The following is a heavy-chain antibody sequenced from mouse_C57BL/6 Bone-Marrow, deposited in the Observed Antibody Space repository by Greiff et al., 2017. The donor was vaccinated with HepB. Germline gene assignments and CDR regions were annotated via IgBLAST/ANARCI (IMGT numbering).Heavy chain of an antibody. CDR3: ARGAVALDY. J-gene: IGHJ2*01. V-gene: IGHV1-7*01. Sequence: VQRVESGAELAKPGASVKLSCKASGYTFTSYWMHWVKQRPGQGLEWIGYINPSSGYTKYNQKFKDKATLTADKSSSTAYMQLSSRTYEDSAVYYCARGAVALDYWGQGTTLTVSS. CDR2: INPSSGYT. CDR1: GYTFTSYW. D-gene: IGHD1-1*01.